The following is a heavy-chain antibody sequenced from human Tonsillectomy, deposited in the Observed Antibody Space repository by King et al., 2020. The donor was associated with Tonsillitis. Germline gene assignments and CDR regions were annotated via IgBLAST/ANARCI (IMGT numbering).Heavy chain of an antibody. Sequence: VQLVESGGGLVQPGGSLRISCAASGFTFSSFAMHWVRQAPGRGLEWVSAISASGESTYYADSVKGRFTISRDNSKSTLCLQMNSLRGEDTAVYYCAKSILPGSFYFDYWGQGTLVTVSS. CDR2: ISASGEST. CDR1: GFTFSSFA. J-gene: IGHJ4*02. CDR3: AKSILPGSFYFDY. D-gene: IGHD1-26*01. V-gene: IGHV3-23*04.